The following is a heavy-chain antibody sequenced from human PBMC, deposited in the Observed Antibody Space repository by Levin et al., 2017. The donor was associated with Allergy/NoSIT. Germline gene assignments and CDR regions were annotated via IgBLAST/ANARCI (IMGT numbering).Heavy chain of an antibody. CDR1: GGSISSSNYY. D-gene: IGHD2-2*01. V-gene: IGHV4-39*01. CDR2: MYYSGST. Sequence: PSETLSLTCTVSGGSISSSNYYWGWIRQPPGKGLEWIGSMYYSGSTYYNPSLKSRVTISVDTSKSQFSLKLSSVTAADTAVYYCARHDCSSTTCYLLAYNWFDPLGQGTLVTVSS. J-gene: IGHJ5*02. CDR3: ARHDCSSTTCYLLAYNWFDP.